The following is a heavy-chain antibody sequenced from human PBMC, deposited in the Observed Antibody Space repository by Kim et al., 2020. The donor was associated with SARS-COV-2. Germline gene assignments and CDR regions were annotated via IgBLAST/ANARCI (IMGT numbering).Heavy chain of an antibody. J-gene: IGHJ6*02. D-gene: IGHD6-13*01. CDR2: INAGNGNT. Sequence: ASVKVSCKASGYTFTSYAMHWVRQAPGQRLEWMGWINAGNGNTKYSQKFQGRVTITRDTSASTAYMELSSLRSEDTAVYYCARVDAAAAHGYYYYGMDVWGQGTTVTVSS. CDR3: ARVDAAAAHGYYYYGMDV. CDR1: GYTFTSYA. V-gene: IGHV1-3*01.